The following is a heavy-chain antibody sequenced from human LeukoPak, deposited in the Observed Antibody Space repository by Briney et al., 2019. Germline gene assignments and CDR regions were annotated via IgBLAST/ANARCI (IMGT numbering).Heavy chain of an antibody. J-gene: IGHJ4*02. CDR3: TSGSYYNDY. V-gene: IGHV3-74*01. CDR2: IKSDGSGI. D-gene: IGHD3-10*01. CDR1: GFTFSSYW. Sequence: GGSLRLSCTASGFTFSSYWMHWIRQAPGKGLVWVSHIKSDGSGINYADSVKGRFTISRDNAKNTLYLQMNSLRAEDTAVYYCTSGSYYNDYWGQGTLVTVSS.